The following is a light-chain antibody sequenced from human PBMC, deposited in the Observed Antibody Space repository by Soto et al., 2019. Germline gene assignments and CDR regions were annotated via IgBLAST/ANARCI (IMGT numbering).Light chain of an antibody. J-gene: IGKJ5*01. CDR1: ESVRSY. CDR3: QQRYNFLT. CDR2: AAS. Sequence: EIVMTQSPATLSVSPGERATLSCRASESVRSYLAWYQQEPGQAPRLLIYAASNRATGIPARFSGSGSGTDLTLTISTLEPEDSAVYYCQQRYNFLTFGGGTRLEIK. V-gene: IGKV3-11*01.